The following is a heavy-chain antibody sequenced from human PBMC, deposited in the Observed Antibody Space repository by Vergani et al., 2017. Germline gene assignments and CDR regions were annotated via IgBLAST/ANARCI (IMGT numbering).Heavy chain of an antibody. Sequence: QVHLVESGGGLVKPGGSLRLSCAASGFTFSDYYMTWIRQAPGKGLQWVSHISSSGTTIFYADFVKGRFTVSRDNAKNSLYLQMHSLRAEDTAVYYCARDEDYDSSGLFDYWGQGTLVTVSS. V-gene: IGHV3-11*04. J-gene: IGHJ4*02. CDR2: ISSSGTTI. CDR3: ARDEDYDSSGLFDY. CDR1: GFTFSDYY. D-gene: IGHD3-22*01.